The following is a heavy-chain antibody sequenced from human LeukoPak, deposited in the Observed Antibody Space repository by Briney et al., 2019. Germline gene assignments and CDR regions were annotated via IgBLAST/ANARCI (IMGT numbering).Heavy chain of an antibody. D-gene: IGHD6-13*01. V-gene: IGHV4-4*07. CDR1: GGSISSYY. Sequence: PSETLSLTRTVSGGSISSYYWSWIRQPAGKGLEWIGRIYTSGSTNYNPSLKSRVTMSVDTSKNQFSLKLSSVTAADTAVYYCASSIAAADPFDYWGQGTLVTVSS. CDR2: IYTSGST. CDR3: ASSIAAADPFDY. J-gene: IGHJ4*02.